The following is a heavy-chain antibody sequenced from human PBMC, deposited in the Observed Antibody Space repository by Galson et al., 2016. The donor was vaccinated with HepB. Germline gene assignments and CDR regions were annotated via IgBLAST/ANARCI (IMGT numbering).Heavy chain of an antibody. Sequence: SLRLSCAASGITLGDSSMSWIRQAPGKGLEWISYISASGRTIYYGDSVRGRFTISSDNDKNLLYPQMNSLRAEDTAVYYCASSWPYFDCWGQGILVTVSS. CDR2: ISASGRTI. CDR1: GITLGDSS. V-gene: IGHV3-11*04. D-gene: IGHD2-21*01. J-gene: IGHJ4*02. CDR3: ASSWPYFDC.